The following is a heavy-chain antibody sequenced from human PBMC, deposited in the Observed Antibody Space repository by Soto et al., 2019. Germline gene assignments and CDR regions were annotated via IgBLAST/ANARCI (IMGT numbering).Heavy chain of an antibody. J-gene: IGHJ4*02. CDR1: GFTFNNYA. V-gene: IGHV3-23*01. D-gene: IGHD6-13*01. CDR2: ISGSGGNT. CDR3: AKMDRRGSWFFDY. Sequence: GGSLRLSCAASGFTFNNYAMTWVRQAPGKGLEWVTTISGSGGNTYYADSVKGRFTISRDNSRNTVYLQMNSLRVEDTAIYYCAKMDRRGSWFFDYWGQGTLVTVSS.